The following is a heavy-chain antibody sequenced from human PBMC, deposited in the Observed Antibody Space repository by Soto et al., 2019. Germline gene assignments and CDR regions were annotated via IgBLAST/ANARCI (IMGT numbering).Heavy chain of an antibody. CDR2: IYYSENT. V-gene: IGHV4-39*03. CDR1: GGSISSSSNH. Sequence: SETLSLTCTVSGGSISSSSNHWGWIRQPPGKGLEWIGNIYYSENTYYNPSLKSRVTIFVDTSKNQFSLRLTSVNTEDTAVYYCTTDSYSTMIEVRFDYWGHGTLVTVSS. D-gene: IGHD3-22*01. J-gene: IGHJ4*01. CDR3: TTDSYSTMIEVRFDY.